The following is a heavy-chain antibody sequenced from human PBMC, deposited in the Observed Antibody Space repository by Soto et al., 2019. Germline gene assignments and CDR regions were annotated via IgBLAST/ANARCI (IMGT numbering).Heavy chain of an antibody. CDR3: ARDVDTAMGTLSGMDV. J-gene: IGHJ6*02. Sequence: ASVKVSCKASGYTFTSYGISWVRQAPGQGLEWMGWISAYNGNTNYAQKFQGRVTITADESTSTAYMELSSLRSEDTAVYYCARDVDTAMGTLSGMDVWGQGTTVTVSS. D-gene: IGHD5-18*01. V-gene: IGHV1-18*01. CDR2: ISAYNGNT. CDR1: GYTFTSYG.